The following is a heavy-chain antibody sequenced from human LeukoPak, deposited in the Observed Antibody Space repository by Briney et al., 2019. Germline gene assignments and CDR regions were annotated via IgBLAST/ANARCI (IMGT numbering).Heavy chain of an antibody. CDR2: IISSSSYI. CDR1: GFTFSTYS. CDR3: ARDPQYCSGGSCYSFDY. J-gene: IGHJ4*02. V-gene: IGHV3-21*01. Sequence: GGSLRLSCAASGFTFSTYSMNWVRQAPGKGLERVSSIISSSSYIYYADSVKGRFTISRANAKNSLYLQMNSLRAEDTAVYYCARDPQYCSGGSCYSFDYWGQGTLVTVSS. D-gene: IGHD2-15*01.